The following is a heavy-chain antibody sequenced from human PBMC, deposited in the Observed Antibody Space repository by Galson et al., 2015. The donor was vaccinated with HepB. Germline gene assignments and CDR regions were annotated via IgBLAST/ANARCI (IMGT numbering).Heavy chain of an antibody. Sequence: SLRLSCAASGFTFSSYAMHWVRQAPGKGLEYVSAISSNGGSTYYADSVKGRFTISRDNSKNTLYLQMSSLRAEDTAVYYCVKDKLLWFGELGYGMDVWGQGTTVTVSS. CDR1: GFTFSSYA. D-gene: IGHD3-10*01. CDR3: VKDKLLWFGELGYGMDV. J-gene: IGHJ6*02. CDR2: ISSNGGST. V-gene: IGHV3-64D*06.